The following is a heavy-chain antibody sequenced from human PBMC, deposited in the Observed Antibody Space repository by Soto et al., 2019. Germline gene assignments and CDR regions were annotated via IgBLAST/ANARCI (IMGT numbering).Heavy chain of an antibody. CDR2: INAGNGNT. CDR1: GYTFTIYA. J-gene: IGHJ5*02. Sequence: ASVKVSCKASGYTFTIYAMHWVRQAPGQRLEWMGWINAGNGNTKYSQKFQGRVTITRDTSASTAYMELSSLRSEDTAVYYCAREGGDEGWFDPWGQGALVTVPQ. CDR3: AREGGDEGWFDP. V-gene: IGHV1-3*01.